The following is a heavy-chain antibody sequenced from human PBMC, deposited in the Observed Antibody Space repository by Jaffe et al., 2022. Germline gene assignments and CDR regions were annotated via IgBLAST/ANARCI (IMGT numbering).Heavy chain of an antibody. CDR1: GYTFTSYD. J-gene: IGHJ5*02. CDR2: MNPNSGNT. V-gene: IGHV1-8*01. CDR3: ARGYCSGGSCYTLGNWFDP. Sequence: QVQLVQSGAEVKKPGASVKVSCKASGYTFTSYDINWVRQATGQGLEWMGWMNPNSGNTGYAQKFQGRVTMTRNTSISTAYMELSSLRSEDTAVYYCARGYCSGGSCYTLGNWFDPWGQGTLVTVSS. D-gene: IGHD2-15*01.